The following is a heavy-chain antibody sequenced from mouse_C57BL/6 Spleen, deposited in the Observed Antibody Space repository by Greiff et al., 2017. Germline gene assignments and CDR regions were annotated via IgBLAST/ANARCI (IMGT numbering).Heavy chain of an antibody. D-gene: IGHD2-1*01. J-gene: IGHJ3*01. V-gene: IGHV1-72*01. Sequence: QVQLQQSGAELVKPGASVKLSCKASGYTFTSYWMHWVKQRPGRGLEWIGRIDPNSGSTKYTEKFKSKATLTVDKPYSTAYMQLSSRTSEDSAVYYCARSMVYPAWFAYWGQGTLVTVSA. CDR1: GYTFTSYW. CDR3: ARSMVYPAWFAY. CDR2: IDPNSGST.